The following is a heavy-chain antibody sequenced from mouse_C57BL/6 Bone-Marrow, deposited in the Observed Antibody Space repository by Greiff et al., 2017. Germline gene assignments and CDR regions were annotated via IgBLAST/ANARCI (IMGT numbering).Heavy chain of an antibody. CDR1: GYTFTTYP. D-gene: IGHD2-1*01. Sequence: VQLQQSGAELVKPGASVKMSCKASGYTFTTYPIEWMKQNHGKSLECIGNFHPYNDDTKYNEKFKGKATLTVEKSSSTVYLELSRLTSDDSAVYYCARRIYYGNQGFAYWGQGTLVTVSA. J-gene: IGHJ3*01. CDR3: ARRIYYGNQGFAY. CDR2: FHPYNDDT. V-gene: IGHV1-47*01.